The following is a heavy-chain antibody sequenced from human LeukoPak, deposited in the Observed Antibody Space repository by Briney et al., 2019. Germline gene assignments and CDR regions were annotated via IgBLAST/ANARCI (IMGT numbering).Heavy chain of an antibody. Sequence: PSETLSLTCAVYGGSFSGYYWSWIRQPPGKGLEWIGEINHSGSTNYNPSLKSRVTISVDTSKNQFSLKLSSVTAADTAVYYCAGFSSGYDYSWFNPWGQGTLVTVSS. CDR2: INHSGST. D-gene: IGHD5-12*01. CDR1: GGSFSGYY. J-gene: IGHJ5*02. CDR3: AGFSSGYDYSWFNP. V-gene: IGHV4-34*01.